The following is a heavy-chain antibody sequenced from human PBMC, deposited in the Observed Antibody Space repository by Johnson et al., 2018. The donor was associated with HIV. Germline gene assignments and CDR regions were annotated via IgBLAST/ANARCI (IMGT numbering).Heavy chain of an antibody. Sequence: VQLVESGGGLVQPGGSLRLSCVASGFTVGTKYMSWIRQAPGKGLEWVSVIYSGGSTYYADSVKGRFTISRDNSKNTLYLQMNSLRAEDTAVYYCARAAFVHYDILTGPPLEDAFDIWGQGTMVTVSS. J-gene: IGHJ3*02. CDR3: ARAAFVHYDILTGPPLEDAFDI. D-gene: IGHD3-9*01. CDR1: GFTVGTKY. CDR2: IYSGGST. V-gene: IGHV3-66*02.